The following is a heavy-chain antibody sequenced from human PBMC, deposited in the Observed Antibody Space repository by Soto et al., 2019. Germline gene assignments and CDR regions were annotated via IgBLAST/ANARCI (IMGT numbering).Heavy chain of an antibody. Sequence: QVQLQESGPRLVKPSQTLSLTCTVSGGSISSGDYYWSWIRQPPGKRLEWIGYIYYSGSTYYNPSRKSRVTISVDTSKNQFSLKLSSVTAADTAVYYCARGHEGIAVAGAFDYWGQGTLVTVSS. D-gene: IGHD6-19*01. CDR1: GGSISSGDYY. CDR2: IYYSGST. V-gene: IGHV4-30-4*01. CDR3: ARGHEGIAVAGAFDY. J-gene: IGHJ4*02.